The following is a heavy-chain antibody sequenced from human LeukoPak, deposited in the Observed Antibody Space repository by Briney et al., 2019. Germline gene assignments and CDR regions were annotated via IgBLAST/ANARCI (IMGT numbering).Heavy chain of an antibody. D-gene: IGHD6-13*01. CDR2: ISSSGSSI. V-gene: IGHV3-48*04. Sequence: GGSLRLSCAASGFTFSSYSMNWVRQAPGKGLEWVSYISSSGSSIYYADSVKGRFTISRDNAKNSLYLQMNSLRAEDTAVYYCARGGQGAAAGRPDAFDIWGQGTMVTVSS. CDR3: ARGGQGAAAGRPDAFDI. J-gene: IGHJ3*02. CDR1: GFTFSSYS.